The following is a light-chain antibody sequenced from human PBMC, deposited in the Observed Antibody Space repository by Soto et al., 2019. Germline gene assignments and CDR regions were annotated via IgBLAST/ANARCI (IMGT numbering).Light chain of an antibody. J-gene: IGKJ1*01. CDR1: QSISSW. CDR2: KAS. CDR3: KQYRDIWT. Sequence: DIQMTQSPSTLSASVGDRVTITCRASQSISSWLAWYQRKPGTAPKRLIYKASTLQSVVPSRFSGSGSGTEFTLTISSLQPDDSATNYCKQYRDIWTFRPGTKV. V-gene: IGKV1-5*03.